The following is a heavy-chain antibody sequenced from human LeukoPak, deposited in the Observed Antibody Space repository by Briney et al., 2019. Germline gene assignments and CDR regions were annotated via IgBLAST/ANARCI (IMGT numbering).Heavy chain of an antibody. Sequence: ASVKVSCKASGYTFTSYYMHWVRQAPGQGLGWMGIINPSGGSTSYAQKFQGRVTMTRDMSTSTVYMELSRLRSDDTAVYYCARGGYYDSSGYYHSLWYFDLWGRGTLVTVSS. CDR2: INPSGGST. CDR3: ARGGYYDSSGYYHSLWYFDL. D-gene: IGHD3-22*01. V-gene: IGHV1-46*01. J-gene: IGHJ2*01. CDR1: GYTFTSYY.